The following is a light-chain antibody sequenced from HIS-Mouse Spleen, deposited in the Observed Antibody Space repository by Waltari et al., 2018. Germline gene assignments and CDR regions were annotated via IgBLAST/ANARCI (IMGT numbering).Light chain of an antibody. J-gene: IGLJ2*01. Sequence: QSALTQPASVSGSPGQSITISCTGTSSDVGSYNLVSWYQQQPGKAPKLMIYEGSKRPSGVSNRFSGYKSGNTASLTISGLKAEDEADYYCCSYAGSSTFVVFGGGTKLTVL. V-gene: IGLV2-23*01. CDR1: SSDVGSYNL. CDR3: CSYAGSSTFVV. CDR2: EGS.